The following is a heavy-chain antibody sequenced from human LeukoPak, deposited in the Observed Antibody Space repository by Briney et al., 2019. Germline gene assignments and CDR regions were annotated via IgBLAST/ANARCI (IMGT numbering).Heavy chain of an antibody. CDR2: ISPYNGHT. CDR3: AKTRDTVLNEY. V-gene: IGHV1-18*01. CDR1: GYIFTNYG. J-gene: IGHJ4*02. Sequence: ASVNVSCKASGYIFTNYGISWVRQAPGQGLEWMGWISPYNGHTNFAPNLQDRLTMTTDTSTSTAYMELRSLRSDDTAVYYCAKTRDTVLNEYWGQGTLVTVSP.